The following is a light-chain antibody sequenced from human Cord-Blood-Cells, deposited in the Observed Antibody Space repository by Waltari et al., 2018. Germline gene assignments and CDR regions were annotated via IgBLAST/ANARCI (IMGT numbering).Light chain of an antibody. CDR3: CSYAGSYTWV. CDR2: DVS. CDR1: RSAVVGYNY. V-gene: IGLV2-11*01. Sequence: QSALTQPRSVSGSPGQSVTISCTGTRSAVVGYNYVSWYQQHPGKALKLMIYDVSKRPSGVPDRFSGSKSGNTASLTISGLQAEDEADYYCCSYAGSYTWVFGGGTKLTVL. J-gene: IGLJ3*02.